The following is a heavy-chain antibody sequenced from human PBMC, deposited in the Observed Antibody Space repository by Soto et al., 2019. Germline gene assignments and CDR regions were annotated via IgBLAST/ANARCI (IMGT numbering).Heavy chain of an antibody. CDR2: IYYSGST. Sequence: SETLCLTCSVSGGSVGGGSDYWSWIRQPPGKGLEWIGYIYYSGSTNYNPSLKSRVTISVDTSKNQFSLHLSSVTPEDTAVYYCARVQHPAYFDNWGQGTPVTVLL. V-gene: IGHV4-61*01. CDR3: ARVQHPAYFDN. J-gene: IGHJ4*02. CDR1: GGSVGGGSDY.